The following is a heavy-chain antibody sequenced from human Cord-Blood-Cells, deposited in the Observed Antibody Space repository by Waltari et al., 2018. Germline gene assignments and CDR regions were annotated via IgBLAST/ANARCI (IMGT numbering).Heavy chain of an antibody. CDR1: GGPISSYY. J-gene: IGHJ4*02. D-gene: IGHD6-6*01. Sequence: QVQLQESGPGLVKPSGTLSLTCTVPGGPISSYYWSWIRQPPGKGLEWIGYIYYSGSTNYNPSLKSRVTISVDTSKNQFSLKLSSVTAADTAVYYCARDVVAPYSSSSTGFDYWGQGTLVTVSS. CDR3: ARDVVAPYSSSSTGFDY. CDR2: IYYSGST. V-gene: IGHV4-59*01.